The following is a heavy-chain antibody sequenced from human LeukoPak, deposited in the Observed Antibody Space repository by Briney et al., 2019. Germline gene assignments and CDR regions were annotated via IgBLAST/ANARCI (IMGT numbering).Heavy chain of an antibody. V-gene: IGHV1-8*02. J-gene: IGHJ6*03. CDR1: GYTFTSYY. CDR2: MNPNSGNT. D-gene: IGHD6-13*01. CDR3: ARGGLGSSLRHYYYMDV. Sequence: ASVTVSFTASGYTFTSYYMHWVRQAPGQGLEWMGWMNPNSGNTGYAQKFQGRVTMTRNTSISTAYMELSSLRSEDTAVYYCARGGLGSSLRHYYYMDVWGKGTTVTISS.